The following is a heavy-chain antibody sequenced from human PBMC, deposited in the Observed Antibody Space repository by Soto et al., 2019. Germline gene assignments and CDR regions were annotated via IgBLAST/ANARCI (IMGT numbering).Heavy chain of an antibody. D-gene: IGHD3-10*01. J-gene: IGHJ3*02. Sequence: PSVTLSLTCTITSSSINSSSYHWGWIRQPPGKGLEWIANIYYSGSTYYNPSLKSRVTISVDTSKNQFSLKLSSVTAADTAVYYCARRYGVAFDIWGQGTMVT. CDR2: IYYSGST. V-gene: IGHV4-39*07. CDR1: SSSINSSSYH. CDR3: ARRYGVAFDI.